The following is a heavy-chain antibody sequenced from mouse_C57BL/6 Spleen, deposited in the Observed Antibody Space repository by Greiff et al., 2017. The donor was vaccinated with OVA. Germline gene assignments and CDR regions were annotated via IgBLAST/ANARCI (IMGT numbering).Heavy chain of an antibody. CDR2: IWWHDDK. V-gene: IGHV8-5*01. Sequence: QVTLKVSGPGILQPSQTLSLTCSFSGFSLSTSNMGIGWIRPPSGKGLEWLAHIWWHDDKYYNPSLKSRLTISKDTSNNQVFLQITRVYTADTATYYCAQTPYYYGSSYRMDYWGQGTSVTVSS. D-gene: IGHD1-1*01. CDR1: GFSLSTSNMG. J-gene: IGHJ4*01. CDR3: AQTPYYYGSSYRMDY.